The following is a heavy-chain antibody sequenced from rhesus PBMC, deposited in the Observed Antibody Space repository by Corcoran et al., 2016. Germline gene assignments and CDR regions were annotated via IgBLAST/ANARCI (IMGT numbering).Heavy chain of an antibody. CDR3: AREGGTSFDY. D-gene: IGHD1-1*01. J-gene: IGHJ4*01. CDR1: GGSISRNY. Sequence: QLQLQESGPGLVKPSETLSVTCAVPGGSISRNYWSWIRPPPGKGLEWIGRIYDSGSSTNYNPYLKSRVTLSVDTSKNQLSLKLSSVTAADTAVYYCAREGGTSFDYWGQGVLVTVSS. CDR2: IYDSGSST. V-gene: IGHV4-169*02.